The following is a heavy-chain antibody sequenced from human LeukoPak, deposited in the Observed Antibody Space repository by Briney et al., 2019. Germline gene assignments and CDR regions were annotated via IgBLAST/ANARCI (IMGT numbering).Heavy chain of an antibody. CDR3: ARLREGLPFDY. CDR1: GGSISSYY. J-gene: IGHJ4*02. CDR2: IYYSGST. V-gene: IGHV4-39*01. D-gene: IGHD5-24*01. Sequence: SETLSLTCTVSGGSISSYYWGWIRQPPGKGLEWIGSIYYSGSTYYNPSLKSRVTISVDTSKNQFSLKLSSVTAADTAVYYCARLREGLPFDYWGQGTLVTVSS.